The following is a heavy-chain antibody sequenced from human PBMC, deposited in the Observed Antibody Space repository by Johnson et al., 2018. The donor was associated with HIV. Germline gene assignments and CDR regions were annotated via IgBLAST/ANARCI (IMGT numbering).Heavy chain of an antibody. J-gene: IGHJ3*01. V-gene: IGHV3-30-3*01. Sequence: QVQLVESGGGLVHPGGSLRLSCAASGFTVSSNYMSWVRQAPGKGLEWVAVISYDGSNKYYADSVKGRFTISRDNSKNTLYLQMNSLRAEDTAVYYCVRDAFDYRDASGRFGGAGFDLWGQGTVVTVSS. CDR3: VRDAFDYRDASGRFGGAGFDL. CDR2: ISYDGSNK. CDR1: GFTVSSNY. D-gene: IGHD3-16*01.